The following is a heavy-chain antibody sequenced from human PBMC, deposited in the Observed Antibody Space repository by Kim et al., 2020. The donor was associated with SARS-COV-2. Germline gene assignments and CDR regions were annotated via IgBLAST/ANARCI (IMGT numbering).Heavy chain of an antibody. Sequence: LKSRVTISVDTSKNQFSLKLSSVTAADTAVYYCARSSLSGAATAGHYFDYWGQGTLVTVSS. CDR3: ARSSLSGAATAGHYFDY. V-gene: IGHV4-34*01. J-gene: IGHJ4*02. D-gene: IGHD6-13*01.